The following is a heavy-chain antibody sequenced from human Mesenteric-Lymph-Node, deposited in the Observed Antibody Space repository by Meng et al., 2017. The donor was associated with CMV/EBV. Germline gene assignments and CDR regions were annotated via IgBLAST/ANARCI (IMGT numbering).Heavy chain of an antibody. CDR3: AREVGAKS. Sequence: GESLKISCAASGFTFSSYSMNWVRQAPGKGPEWISYLGVNSNRIHYAHSVEGRFTISGDSAKNSVYLQMDNLRAEDTAIYYCAREVGAKSWGQGTLVTVSS. D-gene: IGHD1-26*01. CDR1: GFTFSSYS. J-gene: IGHJ4*02. V-gene: IGHV3-48*04. CDR2: LGVNSNRI.